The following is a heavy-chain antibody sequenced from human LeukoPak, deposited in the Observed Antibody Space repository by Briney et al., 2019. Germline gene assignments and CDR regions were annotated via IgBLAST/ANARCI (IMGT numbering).Heavy chain of an antibody. J-gene: IGHJ3*02. CDR2: INHSGST. Sequence: SETLSLTCAVYGGSFSGYYWSWIRQPPGKGLEWIGEINHSGSTNYNPSLKSRVTISVDTSKNQFSLKLSSVTAADTAVYYCARDRRRDSSSWYEEVVGAFDIWGQGTMVTVSS. V-gene: IGHV4-34*01. CDR3: ARDRRRDSSSWYEEVVGAFDI. D-gene: IGHD6-13*01. CDR1: GGSFSGYY.